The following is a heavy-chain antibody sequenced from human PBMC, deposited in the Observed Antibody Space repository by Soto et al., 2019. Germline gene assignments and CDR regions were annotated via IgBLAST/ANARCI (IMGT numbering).Heavy chain of an antibody. CDR3: ATSRRSTSPSCDLDY. D-gene: IGHD2-2*01. CDR2: INPNSGGT. J-gene: IGHJ4*02. V-gene: IGHV1-2*02. Sequence: ASVKVSCKASGYTFTGYYMHWVRQAPGQGLEWMGWINPNSGGTSYAQKFQGRVTMTRDTSISTAYMELNRLTSDDTAVYYCATSRRSTSPSCDLDYWGQGTLVTVSS. CDR1: GYTFTGYY.